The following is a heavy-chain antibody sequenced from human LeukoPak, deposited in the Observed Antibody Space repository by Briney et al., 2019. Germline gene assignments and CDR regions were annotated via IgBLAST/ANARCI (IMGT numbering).Heavy chain of an antibody. CDR3: ASNPTGDYYYYYGMDV. CDR2: IIPILGIA. Sequence: SVKVSCKASGGTFSSYAISWVRQAPGQGLEWMGRIIPILGIANYAQKFQGRVTITADKSTSTAYMELSSLRSEDTAVYYCASNPTGDYYYYYGMDVWGQGTTVTVSS. V-gene: IGHV1-69*04. J-gene: IGHJ6*02. CDR1: GGTFSSYA. D-gene: IGHD7-27*01.